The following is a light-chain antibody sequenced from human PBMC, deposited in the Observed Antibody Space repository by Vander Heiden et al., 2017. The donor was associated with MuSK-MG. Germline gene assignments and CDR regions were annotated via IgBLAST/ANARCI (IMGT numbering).Light chain of an antibody. CDR3: ETWDPNTQV. J-gene: IGLJ1*01. CDR1: SGHSTYI. CDR2: LEGSGNY. V-gene: IGLV4-60*02. Sequence: PVVTQSSSASASLGSSVRLTCTLDSGHSTYIIAWHQQQPGKAPRFLMRLEGSGNYIKGSGVPDRFSGSSSGADRHLSISNLQFEDEADYYCETWDPNTQVFGTGTRFTVL.